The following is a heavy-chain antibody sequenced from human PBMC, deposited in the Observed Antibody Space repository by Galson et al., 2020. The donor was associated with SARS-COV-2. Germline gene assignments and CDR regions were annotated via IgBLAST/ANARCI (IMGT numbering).Heavy chain of an antibody. Sequence: GESLKISCAASGFTFSSYGMHWVRQAPGKGLEWVAVIWYDGSNKYYADSVKGRFTISRDNSKNTLYLQMNSLRAEDTAVYYCARGGETYYDILTGYYPPSHYYGMDVWGQGTTVTVSS. CDR3: ARGGETYYDILTGYYPPSHYYGMDV. D-gene: IGHD3-9*01. CDR2: IWYDGSNK. CDR1: GFTFSSYG. V-gene: IGHV3-33*01. J-gene: IGHJ6*02.